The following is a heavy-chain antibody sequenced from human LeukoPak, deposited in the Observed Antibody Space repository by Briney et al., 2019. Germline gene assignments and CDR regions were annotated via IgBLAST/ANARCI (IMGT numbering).Heavy chain of an antibody. V-gene: IGHV4-4*07. D-gene: IGHD3-22*01. CDR3: ARVSTMIVMGGWFDP. CDR1: GGSISSHY. J-gene: IGHJ5*02. Sequence: SETLSLTCTVSGGSISSHYWSWIRQPAGKGLEWIGRIYTSGSTNYNPSLKSRVTMSVDTSKNQFSLKLSSVTAADTAVYYCARVSTMIVMGGWFDPWGQGTLVTVSS. CDR2: IYTSGST.